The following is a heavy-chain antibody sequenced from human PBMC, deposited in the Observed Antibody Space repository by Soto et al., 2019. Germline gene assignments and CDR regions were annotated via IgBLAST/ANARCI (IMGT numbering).Heavy chain of an antibody. D-gene: IGHD3-16*01. J-gene: IGHJ3*01. CDR3: ARDQDDYDSPWGSHPDAFDV. Sequence: PGGSLRLSCAASGFTFSNYNMNWVRQAPGQGLEWVSYISSSGDSIYYADSVKGRFTISRDNAASSLFLHMITLRDEDTAVYYCARDQDDYDSPWGSHPDAFDVWGQGTMVTVSS. CDR2: ISSSGDSI. V-gene: IGHV3-48*02. CDR1: GFTFSNYN.